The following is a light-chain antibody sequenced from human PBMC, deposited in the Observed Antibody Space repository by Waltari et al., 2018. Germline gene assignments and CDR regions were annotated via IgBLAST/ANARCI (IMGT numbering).Light chain of an antibody. CDR3: CSYAGSNTYV. Sequence: QSALTQPASVSGSPGQSITISCTGTSSDVGSYNLVSWYQNHPGKAPKLMLYEGSKRPSGVSNRFSGSKSGNTASLTISGLQAEDEADYYCCSYAGSNTYVFGTGTKVTVL. CDR1: SSDVGSYNL. V-gene: IGLV2-23*01. CDR2: EGS. J-gene: IGLJ1*01.